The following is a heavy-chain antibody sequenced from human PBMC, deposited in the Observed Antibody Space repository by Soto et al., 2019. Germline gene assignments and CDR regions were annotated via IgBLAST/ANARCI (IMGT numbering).Heavy chain of an antibody. V-gene: IGHV3-74*01. Sequence: GGSLRLSCAASGFTFSSYWMHWVRQAPGKGLVWVSRINSDGNSTSYADSVKGRFTISRDNAKNTLYLQMNSLRAEDTAVYYCERGGDYYDSSVNDYWGQGTLVTVSS. J-gene: IGHJ4*02. CDR1: GFTFSSYW. CDR3: ERGGDYYDSSVNDY. D-gene: IGHD3-22*01. CDR2: INSDGNST.